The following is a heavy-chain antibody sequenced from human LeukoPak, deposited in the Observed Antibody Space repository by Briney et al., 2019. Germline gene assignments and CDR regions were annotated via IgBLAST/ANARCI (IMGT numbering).Heavy chain of an antibody. CDR1: GFTFSSYA. Sequence: PGGSLRLSCAASGFTFSSYAMHWVRRASSKGLEWVAAISYDGSNKKYADSVKGRFTISRDNSKNTLYLQMNSLRAEDTAVYYCARVGDIVVVPAAMYGAFDIWGQGTMVTVSS. V-gene: IGHV3-30*04. D-gene: IGHD2-2*01. CDR3: ARVGDIVVVPAAMYGAFDI. CDR2: ISYDGSNK. J-gene: IGHJ3*02.